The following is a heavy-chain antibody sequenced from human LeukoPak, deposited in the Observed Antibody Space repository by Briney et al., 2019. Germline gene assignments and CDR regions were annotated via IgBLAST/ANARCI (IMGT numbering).Heavy chain of an antibody. J-gene: IGHJ4*02. V-gene: IGHV1-69*06. CDR2: IIPISGSA. CDR1: GGTFSTFSKYA. CDR3: ARVGYYGSGSYRPPFDY. Sequence: SVKVSCKASGGTFSTFSKYAISWVRQAPGQGLEWMGGIIPISGSANYAQKFQGRVTITADKSTNRVYMELRSLRSDDTAVYYCARVGYYGSGSYRPPFDYWGQGTLVTVSS. D-gene: IGHD3-10*01.